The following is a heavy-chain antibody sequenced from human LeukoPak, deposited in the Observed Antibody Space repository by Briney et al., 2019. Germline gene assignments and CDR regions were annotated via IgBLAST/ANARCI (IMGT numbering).Heavy chain of an antibody. CDR3: ARAKLIVGATSPPYYFDY. CDR2: IKQDGSEK. Sequence: GGSLRLSCAASGFAFSSYWMSWVRQAPGKGLEWVANIKQDGSEKYYVDSVKGRFTISRDNAKNSLYLQMNSLRAEDTAVYYCARAKLIVGATSPPYYFDYWGQGTLVTVSS. D-gene: IGHD1-26*01. J-gene: IGHJ4*02. V-gene: IGHV3-7*01. CDR1: GFAFSSYW.